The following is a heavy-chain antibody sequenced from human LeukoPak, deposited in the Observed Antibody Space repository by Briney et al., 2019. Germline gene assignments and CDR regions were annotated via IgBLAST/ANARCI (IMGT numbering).Heavy chain of an antibody. CDR1: GFSLSTSGMR. Sequence: SGPTLVNPTQTLTLTCTFSGFSLSTSGMRLGWIRQPPEKALEWLARIDWDDDKFYSTSLKTRLTISKDPSNNQVVLTMTNMDRLDTAAYQCARMVTGACDAVYMRGQGKIVTVSS. CDR2: IDWDDDK. CDR3: ARMVTGACDAVYM. J-gene: IGHJ3*02. V-gene: IGHV2-70*04. D-gene: IGHD7-27*01.